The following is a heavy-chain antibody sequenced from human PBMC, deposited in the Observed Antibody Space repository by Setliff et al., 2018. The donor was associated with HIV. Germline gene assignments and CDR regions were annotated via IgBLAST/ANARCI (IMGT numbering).Heavy chain of an antibody. J-gene: IGHJ4*02. CDR3: ARQSLLGKIAVAAYDY. D-gene: IGHD6-19*01. CDR1: GGSLSGHY. V-gene: IGHV4-34*01. Sequence: PSETLSLTCAVYGGSLSGHYWSWIRQPPGKGLEWIGESNHVGRTNYNPSLKSRVTVSVDTSKNQFSLNLNSVTAADTAVYYCARQSLLGKIAVAAYDYWGQGALVTVSS. CDR2: SNHVGRT.